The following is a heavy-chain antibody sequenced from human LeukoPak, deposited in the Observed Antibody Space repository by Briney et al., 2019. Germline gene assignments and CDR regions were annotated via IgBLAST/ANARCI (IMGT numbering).Heavy chain of an antibody. CDR2: INHNGNVN. CDR1: GFTFSSYW. CDR3: ARDRAKGPGWFDP. J-gene: IGHJ5*02. V-gene: IGHV3-7*01. Sequence: PGGSLRLPCAASGFTFSSYWMNWARQAPGKGLEWVASINHNGNVNYYVDSVKGRFTISRDNAKNSLYLQMNSLRAEDTAVYYCARDRAKGPGWFDPWGQGTLVTVSS.